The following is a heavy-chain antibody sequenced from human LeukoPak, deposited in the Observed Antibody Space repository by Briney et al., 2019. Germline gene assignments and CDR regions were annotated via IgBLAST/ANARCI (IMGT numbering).Heavy chain of an antibody. CDR3: AKVGVPAAMELGTRGVATTIELDY. J-gene: IGHJ4*02. CDR1: GFTFSGYV. Sequence: GGSLRLSCAASGFTFSGYVMNWVRQAPGKGLEWVSAITNSGDSTYYADSVKGRFTISRDNSKNTLYLQMNNLRAEDTALYYCAKVGVPAAMELGTRGVATTIELDYWGQGTLVTVSS. D-gene: IGHD2-2*01. CDR2: ITNSGDST. V-gene: IGHV3-23*01.